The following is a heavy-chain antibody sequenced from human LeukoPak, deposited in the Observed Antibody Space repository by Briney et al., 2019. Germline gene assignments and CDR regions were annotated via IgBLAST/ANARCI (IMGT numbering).Heavy chain of an antibody. CDR2: INHSGST. CDR1: GGSFSGYY. Sequence: PSETLSLTCAVYGGSFSGYYWSWIRQPPGKGLEWIGEINHSGSTNYNPSLKSRITISVDTSKNQFSLRLSSVTAADTAVYYCASRYSSSWYGGYYYGMDVWGQGTTVTVSS. V-gene: IGHV4-34*01. CDR3: ASRYSSSWYGGYYYGMDV. D-gene: IGHD6-13*01. J-gene: IGHJ6*02.